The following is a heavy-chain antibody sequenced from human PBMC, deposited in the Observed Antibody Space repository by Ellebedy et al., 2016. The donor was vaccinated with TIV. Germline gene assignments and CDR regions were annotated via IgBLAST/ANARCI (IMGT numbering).Heavy chain of an antibody. CDR1: GVSISSTSYY. CDR2: IDYSGST. CDR3: ARHSPWGTNSWYASPFDI. Sequence: MPSETLSLTCTVSGVSISSTSYYWAWIRQPPGKGLERIGNIDYSGSTYYNPSLKSRVTISVDTSKNQFSLQLSFVTAADTALYYCARHSPWGTNSWYASPFDIWGQGTMVTVSS. V-gene: IGHV4-39*01. D-gene: IGHD6-13*01. J-gene: IGHJ3*02.